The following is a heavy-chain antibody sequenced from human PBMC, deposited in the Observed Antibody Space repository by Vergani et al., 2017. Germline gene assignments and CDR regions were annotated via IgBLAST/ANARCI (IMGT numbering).Heavy chain of an antibody. CDR2: IYYSGST. Sequence: QVQLQESGPGLVKPSETLSLTCTVSGGSISSYYWSWIRQPPGKGLEWIGYIYYSGSTNYNPSLKSRVTISVDTSKNQFSLKLSSVTAADTAVYYCAREALYYYGSGSYGSFDAFDIWGQGTMVTVSS. V-gene: IGHV4-59*01. CDR1: GGSISSYY. CDR3: AREALYYYGSGSYGSFDAFDI. D-gene: IGHD3-10*01. J-gene: IGHJ3*02.